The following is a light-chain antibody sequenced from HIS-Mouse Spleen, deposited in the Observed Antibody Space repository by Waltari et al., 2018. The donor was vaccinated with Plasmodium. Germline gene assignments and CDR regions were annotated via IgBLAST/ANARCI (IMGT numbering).Light chain of an antibody. CDR2: GAA. CDR1: KSVSSN. Sequence: EIVMTQSPATLSVSPGARATLSCRASKSVSSNLAWYQQKPCQAPRLLIYGAATRASGIPARFSGSGSGTEFTLTISSLQSEDFAVYYCQQYNNWPFTFGPGTKVDIK. CDR3: QQYNNWPFT. V-gene: IGKV3-15*01. J-gene: IGKJ3*01.